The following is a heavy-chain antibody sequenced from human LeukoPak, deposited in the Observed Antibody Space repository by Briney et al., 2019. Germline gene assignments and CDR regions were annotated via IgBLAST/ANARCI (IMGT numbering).Heavy chain of an antibody. CDR3: ARHDSRVVTYLLGWFDP. V-gene: IGHV4-34*01. J-gene: IGHJ5*02. D-gene: IGHD2-21*02. CDR2: INHSGST. Sequence: SETLSLTCAVYDGSFSGYYWSWIRQPPGKGLEWIGEINHSGSTNYNPSLKSRVTMSVDTSKNQFSLKLSSVTATDTAVYYCARHDSRVVTYLLGWFDPWGQGTLVTVSS. CDR1: DGSFSGYY.